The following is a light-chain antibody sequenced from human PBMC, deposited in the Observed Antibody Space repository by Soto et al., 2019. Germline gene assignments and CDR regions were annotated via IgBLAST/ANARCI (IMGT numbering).Light chain of an antibody. Sequence: QSVLAQPASVSGSPGQSVTISCTGTSSDVGSYNLVSWYQRHPGKAPKLMIYEGSKRPSGVSNRFSGSKSGNTASLTISGLQAEDEADYYCCSYAGRGVFGGGTQLTVL. J-gene: IGLJ3*02. CDR2: EGS. V-gene: IGLV2-23*01. CDR3: CSYAGRGV. CDR1: SSDVGSYNL.